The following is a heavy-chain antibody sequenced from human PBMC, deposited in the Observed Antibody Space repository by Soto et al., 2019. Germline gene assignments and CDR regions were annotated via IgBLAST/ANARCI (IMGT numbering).Heavy chain of an antibody. Sequence: QVQLQESGPGLVKPSETLSLTCIVSGGSISSYYWSWIRQPPGKGLEWIGYIYYSGSTNYNPSLKSRVTISVDTSKNQFSLKLSSVTAADTAVYYCARSYSSSWYDGGYIDYWGQGTLVTVSS. J-gene: IGHJ4*02. V-gene: IGHV4-59*01. CDR2: IYYSGST. CDR1: GGSISSYY. CDR3: ARSYSSSWYDGGYIDY. D-gene: IGHD6-13*01.